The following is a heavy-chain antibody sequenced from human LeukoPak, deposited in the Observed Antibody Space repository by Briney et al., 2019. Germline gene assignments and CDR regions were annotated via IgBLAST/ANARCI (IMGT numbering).Heavy chain of an antibody. CDR3: ARGVIAARPRRRRSGFDY. J-gene: IGHJ4*02. Sequence: ASVKVSRKASGYTFTSYDINWVRQATGQGLEWMGWMNPNSGNTGYAQKFQGRVTMSRNTSISTAYMELSSLRSEDTAVYYCARGVIAARPRRRRSGFDYWGQGTLVTVPS. V-gene: IGHV1-8*01. D-gene: IGHD6-6*01. CDR2: MNPNSGNT. CDR1: GYTFTSYD.